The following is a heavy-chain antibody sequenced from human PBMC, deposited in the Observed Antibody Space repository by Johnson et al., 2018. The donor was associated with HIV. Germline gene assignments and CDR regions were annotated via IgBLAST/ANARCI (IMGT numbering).Heavy chain of an antibody. V-gene: IGHV3-20*04. Sequence: VQLVESGGGLIQPGGSLRLSCAASGFTVSSNYMSWVRQAPGKGLEWVSDINWNGGRTGYADSVTGRFTISRDKAKNSLYLQMNSLRAEDTALYYCAKEAAMVQGGAFDIWGQGTMVTVSS. CDR1: GFTVSSNY. CDR2: INWNGGRT. CDR3: AKEAAMVQGGAFDI. D-gene: IGHD3-10*01. J-gene: IGHJ3*02.